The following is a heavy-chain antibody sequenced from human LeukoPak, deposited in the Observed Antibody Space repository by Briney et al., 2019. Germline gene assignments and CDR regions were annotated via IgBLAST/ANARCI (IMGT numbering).Heavy chain of an antibody. CDR3: ARDVYYDSSGYYYLPDY. CDR1: GHTFTSYY. Sequence: ASVKVSCKASGHTFTSYYMHWVRQAPGQGLEWMGIINPSGGSTSYAQKFQGRVTMTRDTSTSTVYMELSSLRSEDTAVYYCARDVYYDSSGYYYLPDYWGQGTLVTVSS. CDR2: INPSGGST. D-gene: IGHD3-22*01. V-gene: IGHV1-46*01. J-gene: IGHJ4*02.